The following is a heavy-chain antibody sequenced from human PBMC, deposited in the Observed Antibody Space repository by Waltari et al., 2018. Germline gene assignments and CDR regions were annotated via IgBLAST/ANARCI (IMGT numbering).Heavy chain of an antibody. CDR2: IAYDGSNK. Sequence: QVQLVESGGGVVQPGRSLRLSCAASGFTFSSYAMHWVRQAPGKGLEWVAVIAYDGSNKYYADSVKGRFTISRDNSKNTLYLQMNSLRAEDTAVYYCARDRKYRGVYFDYWGQGTLVTVSS. CDR3: ARDRKYRGVYFDY. CDR1: GFTFSSYA. D-gene: IGHD5-12*01. V-gene: IGHV3-30-3*01. J-gene: IGHJ4*02.